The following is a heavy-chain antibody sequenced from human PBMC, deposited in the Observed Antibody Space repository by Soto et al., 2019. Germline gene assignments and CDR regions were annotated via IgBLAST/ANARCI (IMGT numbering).Heavy chain of an antibody. J-gene: IGHJ4*02. CDR3: ARRSSGWYFDY. Sequence: GGSLRLSCAASGFTFSNYAMNWVRQAPGKGLEWVSVISGSGGSTYYADSVKGRFTISRDNSKNTLYLQMNSLRAEDTAVYYCARRSSGWYFDYWGQGTLVTVSS. V-gene: IGHV3-23*01. CDR2: ISGSGGST. CDR1: GFTFSNYA. D-gene: IGHD6-19*01.